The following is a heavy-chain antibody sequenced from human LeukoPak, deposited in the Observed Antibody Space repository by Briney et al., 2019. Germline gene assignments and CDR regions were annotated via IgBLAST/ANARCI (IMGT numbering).Heavy chain of an antibody. D-gene: IGHD3-3*02. CDR1: GFTFITWD. CDR3: AQSEPRGNHLWRAYYFGQ. V-gene: IGHV3-30*02. Sequence: PGGSLRLSCAASGFTFITWDMHWARQAPGKGLEWVAFTRHDGSNKSYADSVKGRFTISRDNSKNTLDLQMNSLRAEDTAVYYCAQSEPRGNHLWRAYYFGQWGQGTLVIVSS. J-gene: IGHJ4*02. CDR2: TRHDGSNK.